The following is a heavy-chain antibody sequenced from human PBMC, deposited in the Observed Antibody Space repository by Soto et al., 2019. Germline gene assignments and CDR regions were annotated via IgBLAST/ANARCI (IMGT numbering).Heavy chain of an antibody. J-gene: IGHJ2*01. CDR1: GFTFRNYA. V-gene: IGHV3-30-3*01. Sequence: QVQLVESGGGVVQPGRSLRLSCAVSGFTFRNYAMHWVHQAPGKGLEWVAIVSHDGNNQYYADSAKGRFTIFRDNSENTLYLQMNSLTTEDTAVFYCARDGATQMWRPWYFDLWGRGTLVTVSS. CDR2: VSHDGNNQ. D-gene: IGHD2-21*01. CDR3: ARDGATQMWRPWYFDL.